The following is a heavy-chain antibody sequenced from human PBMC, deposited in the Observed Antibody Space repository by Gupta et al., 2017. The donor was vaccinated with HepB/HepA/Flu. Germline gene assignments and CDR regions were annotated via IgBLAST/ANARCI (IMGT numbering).Heavy chain of an antibody. V-gene: IGHV4-59*08. CDR3: ARCRRDGYNLDY. J-gene: IGHJ4*02. CDR1: SSYY. Sequence: SSYYWSWIRQPPGKGLEWIGYIYYSGSTNYNPSLKSRVTISVDTSKNQFSLKLSSVTAADTAVYHCARCRRDGYNLDYWGQGTLVTVSS. D-gene: IGHD5-24*01. CDR2: IYYSGST.